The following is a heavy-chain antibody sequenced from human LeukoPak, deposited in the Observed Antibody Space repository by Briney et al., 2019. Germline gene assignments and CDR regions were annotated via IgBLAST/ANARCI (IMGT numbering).Heavy chain of an antibody. Sequence: PSETLSLTCTVSGGTISSGGYYWSWIRQHPGKGLEWIGYIYYSGSTNYNPSLKSRVTISVDTSKNQFSLKLSSVTAADTAVYYCARGFTFKLRTAGIDYWGQGTLVTVSS. D-gene: IGHD1-7*01. CDR3: ARGFTFKLRTAGIDY. J-gene: IGHJ4*02. CDR2: IYYSGST. V-gene: IGHV4-31*03. CDR1: GGTISSGGYY.